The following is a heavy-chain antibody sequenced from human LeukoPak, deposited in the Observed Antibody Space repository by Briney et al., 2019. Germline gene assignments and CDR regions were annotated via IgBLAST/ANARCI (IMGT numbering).Heavy chain of an antibody. CDR3: ARVNSGGIAAAGKFDY. CDR1: GFTFSSYA. CDR2: ISSNGGST. J-gene: IGHJ4*02. D-gene: IGHD6-13*01. Sequence: GGSVRLSCAASGFTFSSYAIHWVRQAPGQGLEYISAISSNGGSTYYANSVKGRFTISRDNSKNTMYLQMVSLRAEDMAVDYCARVNSGGIAAAGKFDYWGQGTLVTVSA. V-gene: IGHV3-64*01.